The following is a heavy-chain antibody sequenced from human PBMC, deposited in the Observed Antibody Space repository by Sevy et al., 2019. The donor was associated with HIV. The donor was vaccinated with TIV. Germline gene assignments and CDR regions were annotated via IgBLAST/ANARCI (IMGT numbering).Heavy chain of an antibody. Sequence: GGSLRLSCAVSGFTFSSYWMSWVRQAPGKGLEWVANINQDGSEKYYVDSVKGRFTISRVSAKNSVYVQMNSLRDEDTGVYYCVRDRSNSWFDSWGQGTLVTVSS. CDR1: GFTFSSYW. CDR3: VRDRSNSWFDS. J-gene: IGHJ5*01. D-gene: IGHD6-13*01. V-gene: IGHV3-7*01. CDR2: INQDGSEK.